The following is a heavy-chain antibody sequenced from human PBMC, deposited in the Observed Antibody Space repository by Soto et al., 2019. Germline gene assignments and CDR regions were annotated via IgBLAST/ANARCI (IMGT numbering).Heavy chain of an antibody. CDR3: ARAFDDSSGYYGGLGY. CDR2: IYYSGST. D-gene: IGHD3-22*01. Sequence: QVQLQESGPGLLKPSQTLSLTCTVSGASISKGDYYWSWIRQPPGKGLEWIGYIYYSGSTYYSPSLNGRLTISVDTSKNQLSLKLSSVTAADTAVYYCARAFDDSSGYYGGLGYWGQGTLVTVSS. CDR1: GASISKGDYY. J-gene: IGHJ4*02. V-gene: IGHV4-30-4*01.